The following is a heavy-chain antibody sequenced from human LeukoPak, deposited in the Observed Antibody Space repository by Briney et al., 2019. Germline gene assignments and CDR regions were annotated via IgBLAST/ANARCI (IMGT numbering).Heavy chain of an antibody. D-gene: IGHD3-10*01. V-gene: IGHV3-64D*09. Sequence: GGSLRLSCSASGFTFSAYAMYWVRQAPGKGLEYVSGISNNGGSSFYADSVKGRFTISRDNSKNTLYLQMSSLRAEDTAVYYCARDITLTRGGRSDYWGQGTLVTVSA. J-gene: IGHJ4*02. CDR2: ISNNGGSS. CDR3: ARDITLTRGGRSDY. CDR1: GFTFSAYA.